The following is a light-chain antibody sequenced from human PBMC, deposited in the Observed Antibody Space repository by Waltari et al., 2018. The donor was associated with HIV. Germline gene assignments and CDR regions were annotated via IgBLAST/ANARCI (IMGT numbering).Light chain of an antibody. Sequence: QSVVTQPPSASGTLGQRVTISCSGGTSNIGSNYVSWYQHLPGTSPKLLIYMNDQRPSGVPDRISGSKSGTSASLAISGLRSEDEADYYCGSWDDSLGGYWIFGGGTNLTVL. CDR3: GSWDDSLGGYWI. CDR2: MND. V-gene: IGLV1-47*01. CDR1: TSNIGSNY. J-gene: IGLJ2*01.